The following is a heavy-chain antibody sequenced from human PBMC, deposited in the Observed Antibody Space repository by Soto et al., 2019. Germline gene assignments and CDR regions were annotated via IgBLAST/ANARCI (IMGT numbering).Heavy chain of an antibody. CDR3: AGGEYSSGRYVPYDD. Sequence: SETLSLTCTVSGGSISSYYWSWIRQPPGKGLEWIGYIYYSGSTNYNPSLKSRVTRSVDTSKNQFSLKLSSVTAADTAVYYCAGGEYSSGRYVPYDDWGQGTLVTVSS. V-gene: IGHV4-59*01. CDR1: GGSISSYY. CDR2: IYYSGST. J-gene: IGHJ4*02. D-gene: IGHD6-19*01.